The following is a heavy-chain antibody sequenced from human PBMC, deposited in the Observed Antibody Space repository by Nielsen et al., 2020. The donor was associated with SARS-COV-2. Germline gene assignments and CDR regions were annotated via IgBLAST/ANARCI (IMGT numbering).Heavy chain of an antibody. V-gene: IGHV3-30*18. Sequence: GGSLRLSCAASGFTFSTYGIHWVRQAPGKGLEWVATISYDGSDEHYADSVKGRFTISRDNSKNTLYLQLTSLRADDTAVYYCVKGDGSDSSGYYNFDYWGQGTLVTVSS. D-gene: IGHD3-22*01. CDR3: VKGDGSDSSGYYNFDY. J-gene: IGHJ4*02. CDR2: ISYDGSDE. CDR1: GFTFSTYG.